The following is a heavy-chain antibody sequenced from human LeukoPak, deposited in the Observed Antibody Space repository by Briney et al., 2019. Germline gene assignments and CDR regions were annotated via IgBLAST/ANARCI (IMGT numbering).Heavy chain of an antibody. D-gene: IGHD5-24*01. CDR1: GGSISSGGYS. V-gene: IGHV4-30-2*01. CDR2: IYHSGST. J-gene: IGHJ4*02. CDR3: ARDLDGLFDY. Sequence: PSQTLSLTCAVSGGSISSGGYSWSWIRQPPGKGLEWIVYIYHSGSTYYNPSLKSRVTISVDTSKNQFSLKLSSVTAADTAVYYCARDLDGLFDYWGQGTLVTVSS.